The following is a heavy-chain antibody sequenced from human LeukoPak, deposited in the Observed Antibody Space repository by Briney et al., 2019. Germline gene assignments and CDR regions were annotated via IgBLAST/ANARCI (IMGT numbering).Heavy chain of an antibody. V-gene: IGHV4-30-2*03. CDR1: GYAIISGGFS. CDR3: ARHLRFGSSALPRDVFDI. J-gene: IGHJ3*02. D-gene: IGHD1-26*01. Sequence: PSETLSLTCTVSGYAIISGGFSWNWIRQPPGKGLEWIGCIYDRGPAHYNPSLKSRVTISVHTPENHLSLKLISVTATDTAVYYCARHLRFGSSALPRDVFDIWGRGTVVSVSS. CDR2: IYDRGPA.